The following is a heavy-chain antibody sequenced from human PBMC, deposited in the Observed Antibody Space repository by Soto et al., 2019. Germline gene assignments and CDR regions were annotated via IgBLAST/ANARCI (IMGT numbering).Heavy chain of an antibody. J-gene: IGHJ2*01. CDR1: GFTFSRYW. V-gene: IGHV3-7*03. Sequence: PVGSLRLSCAASGFTFSRYWMSWVRQAPGKGLEWVANIKQDGSEKYYVDSVKGRFTISRDNAKNSLYLQMNSLRAEDTAVYYCARGNDFWSGYLVWYFDLWGRGTLVTVSS. CDR3: ARGNDFWSGYLVWYFDL. CDR2: IKQDGSEK. D-gene: IGHD3-3*01.